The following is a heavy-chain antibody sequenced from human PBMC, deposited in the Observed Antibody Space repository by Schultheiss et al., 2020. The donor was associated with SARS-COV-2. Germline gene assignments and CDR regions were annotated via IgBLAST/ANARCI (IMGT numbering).Heavy chain of an antibody. CDR3: AMSHYYYGMDV. CDR1: GGSFSGYY. V-gene: IGHV4-31*01. CDR2: IYYSGST. J-gene: IGHJ6*02. Sequence: SETLSLTCAVYGGSFSGYYWSWIRQHPGKGLEWIRYIYYSGSTYYNPSLKSLVTISVDTSKNQFSLKLSSVTAADTAVYYCAMSHYYYGMDVWGQGTTVTVSS.